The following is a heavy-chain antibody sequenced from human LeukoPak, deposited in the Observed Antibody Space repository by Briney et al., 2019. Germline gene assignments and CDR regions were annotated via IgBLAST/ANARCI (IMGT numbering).Heavy chain of an antibody. Sequence: GGSLRLSCAASGFTFSSYWMHWVRQAPGKGLVWVSRINSDGGSTSYADSVKGRFTISRDNAKNTLYLQMNSLRAEDTAVYYCARGDTGFGELPEYYFDYWGQGTLVTVSS. CDR1: GFTFSSYW. CDR2: INSDGGST. V-gene: IGHV3-74*01. CDR3: ARGDTGFGELPEYYFDY. D-gene: IGHD3-10*01. J-gene: IGHJ4*02.